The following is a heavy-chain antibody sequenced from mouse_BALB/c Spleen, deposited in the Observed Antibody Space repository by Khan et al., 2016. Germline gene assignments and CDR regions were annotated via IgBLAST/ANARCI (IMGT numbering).Heavy chain of an antibody. J-gene: IGHJ3*01. CDR3: AERPYYTTGFAY. D-gene: IGHD2-12*01. CDR2: IAYSGST. V-gene: IGHV3-2*02. Sequence: EVQLQESGPGLVKPSQSLSLTCTVTGYSITSDYTWNWIRQFPGNKLEWMGYIAYSGSTNYNPSLKSRISITRDTSKNQFFLQLSSVTTEDTATYYCAERPYYTTGFAYWGQGTRPRSLQ. CDR1: GYSITSDYT.